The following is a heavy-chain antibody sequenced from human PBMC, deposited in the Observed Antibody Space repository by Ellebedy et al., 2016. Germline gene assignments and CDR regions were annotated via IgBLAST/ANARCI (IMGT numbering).Heavy chain of an antibody. Sequence: GGSLRLSCAASGFTFSSYAMHWVRQAPGKGLEWVAVISYDGSNKYYADSVKGRFTISRDNSKNTLYLQMNSLRAEDTAVYYCARGIAAAGRIFDYWGQGTLVTVSS. CDR1: GFTFSSYA. D-gene: IGHD6-13*01. CDR2: ISYDGSNK. CDR3: ARGIAAAGRIFDY. J-gene: IGHJ4*02. V-gene: IGHV3-30-3*01.